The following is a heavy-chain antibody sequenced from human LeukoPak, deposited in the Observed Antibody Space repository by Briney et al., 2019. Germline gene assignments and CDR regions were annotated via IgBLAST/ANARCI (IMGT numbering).Heavy chain of an antibody. CDR3: ARSPEVAGTGYFDY. J-gene: IGHJ4*02. CDR1: GFTFSSYS. V-gene: IGHV3-21*01. CDR2: ISSSSSYI. Sequence: GGSLRLSCAASGFTFSSYSMDWVRQAPEKGLEWVSSISSSSSYIYYADSVKGRFTISRDNAKNSLYLQMNSLRAEGTAVYYCARSPEVAGTGYFDYWGQGTLVTVSS. D-gene: IGHD6-19*01.